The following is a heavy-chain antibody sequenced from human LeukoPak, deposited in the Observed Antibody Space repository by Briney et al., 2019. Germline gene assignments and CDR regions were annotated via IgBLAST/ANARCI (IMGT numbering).Heavy chain of an antibody. CDR3: SRLRGMTSVTTGLDY. CDR2: IYPGDSDT. Sequence: GESLKISCKGSGYSFTSYWIGWVRQMPGKGLEWMGIIYPGDSDTRYSPSLQGQVTISADKSINTAYLQWSSLKASDTAMYYCSRLRGMTSVTTGLDYWGQGTLVTVSS. CDR1: GYSFTSYW. V-gene: IGHV5-51*01. J-gene: IGHJ4*02. D-gene: IGHD4-17*01.